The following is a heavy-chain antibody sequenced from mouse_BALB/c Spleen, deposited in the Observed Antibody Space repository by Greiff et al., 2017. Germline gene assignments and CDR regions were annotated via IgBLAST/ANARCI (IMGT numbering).Heavy chain of an antibody. Sequence: VQLKQSGPGLVKPSQSLSLTCSVTGYSITSGYYWNWIRQFPGNKLEWMGYISYDGSNNYNPSLKNRISITRDTSKNQFFLKLNSVTTEDTATYYCAREGGGYYFDYWGQGTTLTVSS. CDR1: GYSITSGYY. D-gene: IGHD3-1*01. CDR3: AREGGGYYFDY. J-gene: IGHJ2*01. CDR2: ISYDGSN. V-gene: IGHV3-6*02.